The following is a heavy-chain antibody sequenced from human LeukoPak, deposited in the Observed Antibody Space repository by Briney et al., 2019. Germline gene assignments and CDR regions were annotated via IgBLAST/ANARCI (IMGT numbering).Heavy chain of an antibody. Sequence: ASVKVSCKASGYTFTSYDINWVRQATGQGLEWMGWMNPNSGNTGYAQKFQGRVTMTRNTSISTAYIELSSLRSEDTAVYYCSTDMITFGGVIPFDPWGQGTLVTVSS. CDR2: MNPNSGNT. D-gene: IGHD3-16*02. CDR1: GYTFTSYD. V-gene: IGHV1-8*01. CDR3: STDMITFGGVIPFDP. J-gene: IGHJ5*02.